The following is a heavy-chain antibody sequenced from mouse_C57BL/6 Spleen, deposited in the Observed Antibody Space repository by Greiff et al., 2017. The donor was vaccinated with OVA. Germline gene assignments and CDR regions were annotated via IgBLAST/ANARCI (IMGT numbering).Heavy chain of an antibody. CDR3: ARENHYYGSGAY. D-gene: IGHD1-1*01. J-gene: IGHJ3*01. CDR1: GYSITSGYY. CDR2: ISYDGSN. Sequence: EVQLQQSGPGLVKPSQSLSLTCSVTGYSITSGYYWNWIRQFPGNKLEWMGYISYDGSNNYNPSLKNRISITRDTSKNQFFLKLNSVTTEDTATYYCARENHYYGSGAYWGQGTLVTVSA. V-gene: IGHV3-6*01.